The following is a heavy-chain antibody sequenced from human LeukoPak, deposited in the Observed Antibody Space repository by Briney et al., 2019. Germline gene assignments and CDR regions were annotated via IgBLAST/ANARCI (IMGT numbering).Heavy chain of an antibody. Sequence: SVKVSCKASGGTFSSYAISWVRQAPGQGLEWMGRIIPILGIANYAQKFQGRVTITADKSTSTAYMELSSLRSEDTAVYYCATVTLLEWLFPNWGQGTLVTVSS. D-gene: IGHD3-3*01. CDR1: GGTFSSYA. V-gene: IGHV1-69*04. CDR3: ATVTLLEWLFPN. J-gene: IGHJ4*02. CDR2: IIPILGIA.